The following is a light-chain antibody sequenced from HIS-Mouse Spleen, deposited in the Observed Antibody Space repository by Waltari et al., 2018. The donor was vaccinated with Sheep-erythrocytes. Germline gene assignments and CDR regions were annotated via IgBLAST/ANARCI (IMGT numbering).Light chain of an antibody. CDR2: EGS. J-gene: IGLJ3*02. CDR1: SSDVGSYNL. V-gene: IGLV2-23*01. Sequence: QSALTQPASVSGSPGRSITISCTGTSSDVGSYNLVSWYQQHPGKAPKLMIYEGSKRPSGVSHRFSGSKSGNTASLTISGLQAEDEADYYCCSYAGSSTPWVFGGGTKLTVL. CDR3: CSYAGSSTPWV.